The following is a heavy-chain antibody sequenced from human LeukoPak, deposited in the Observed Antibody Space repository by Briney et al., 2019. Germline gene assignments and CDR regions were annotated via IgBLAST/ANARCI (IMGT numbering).Heavy chain of an antibody. CDR3: AKGKGRMISCSDY. D-gene: IGHD2-15*01. V-gene: IGHV3-23*01. Sequence: GGSLRLSCAASGFTFSSYAMSWVRQAPGKGLEWVSLISDSGGSTYYADSVKGRFTISRDNSKNTLSLQMNSLRADDTAVYYCAKGKGRMISCSDYWGQGTLVTVSS. CDR1: GFTFSSYA. J-gene: IGHJ4*02. CDR2: ISDSGGST.